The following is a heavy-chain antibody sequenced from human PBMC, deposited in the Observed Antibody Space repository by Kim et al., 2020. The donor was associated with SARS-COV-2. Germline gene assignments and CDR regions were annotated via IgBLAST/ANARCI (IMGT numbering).Heavy chain of an antibody. D-gene: IGHD1-1*01. Sequence: SETLSLTRAVYGGSFSGYYWSWIRQLPGKGLEWIGEINHSGSTNYNPSLKSRVTISVDTSKNQFSLKLSSVTAADTAVYYCARGNWYFDYWGQGTLVTVSS. CDR2: INHSGST. CDR3: ARGNWYFDY. V-gene: IGHV4-34*01. CDR1: GGSFSGYY. J-gene: IGHJ4*02.